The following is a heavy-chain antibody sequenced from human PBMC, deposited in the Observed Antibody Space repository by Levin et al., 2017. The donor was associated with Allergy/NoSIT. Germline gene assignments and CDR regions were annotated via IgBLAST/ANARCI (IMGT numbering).Heavy chain of an antibody. V-gene: IGHV3-11*01. D-gene: IGHD4-17*01. CDR3: ARDQTNGDYVGRSLYFDY. CDR2: ISSSGSTI. Sequence: GESLKISCAASGFTFSDYYMSWIRQAPGKGLEWVSYISSSGSTIYYADSVKGRFTISRDNAKNSLYLQMNSLRAEDTAVYYCARDQTNGDYVGRSLYFDYWGQGTLVTVSS. J-gene: IGHJ4*02. CDR1: GFTFSDYY.